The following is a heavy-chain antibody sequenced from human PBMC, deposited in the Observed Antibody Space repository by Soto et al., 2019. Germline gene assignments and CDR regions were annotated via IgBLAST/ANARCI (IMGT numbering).Heavy chain of an antibody. CDR3: AIFPWDNAYFD. V-gene: IGHV3-23*01. CDR2: ISGSGSTT. Sequence: SLTLSCAASGITFTNYAMSWFLQAPGKGLEWVSAISGSGSTTYYADSVKGRFTISRDNSKNTLYLQMNSLRAEETAVYYFAIFPWDNAYFDCGQGPLLTV. CDR1: GITFTNYA. D-gene: IGHD1-1*01. J-gene: IGHJ4*02.